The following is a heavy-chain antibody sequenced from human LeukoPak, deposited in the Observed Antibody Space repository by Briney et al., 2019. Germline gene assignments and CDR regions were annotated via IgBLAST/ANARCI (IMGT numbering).Heavy chain of an antibody. CDR3: ARDYGSGSYYTPVFDY. J-gene: IGHJ4*02. D-gene: IGHD3-10*01. CDR2: IKQDGSEK. CDR1: GFTFSSYW. V-gene: IGHV3-7*01. Sequence: GGSLRLSCAASGFTFSSYWMSWVRQAPGKGLEWVANIKQDGSEKYYVDSVKGRFTISRDNAKNSLYLQMNSLRAEDTAVYYCARDYGSGSYYTPVFDYWGQGTLVTVSS.